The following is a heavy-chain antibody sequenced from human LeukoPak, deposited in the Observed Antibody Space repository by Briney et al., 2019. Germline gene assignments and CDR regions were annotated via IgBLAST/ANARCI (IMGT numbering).Heavy chain of an antibody. D-gene: IGHD3-10*01. V-gene: IGHV3-15*01. CDR2: VKSNTDGGTT. CDR1: GFTFSDAW. J-gene: IGHJ4*02. CDR3: TLGGHYFGS. Sequence: GGSLRLSCAASGFTFSDAWMSWVRQAPGKGPEWLGRVKSNTDGGTTDHATPVKGRFTVSRDDSKNTLYLEMNSLKTDDTAFYYCTLGGHYFGSWGQGTLVTVSS.